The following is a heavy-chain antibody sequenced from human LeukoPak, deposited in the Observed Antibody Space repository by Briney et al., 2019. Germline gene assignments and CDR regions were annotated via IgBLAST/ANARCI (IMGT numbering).Heavy chain of an antibody. J-gene: IGHJ6*03. CDR3: ARGEWTSIYYYYYYMDV. V-gene: IGHV3-48*03. Sequence: PGGSLRLSCAASGFTFSSYEMNWVRQAPGKGLEWVSYISSSGSTIYYADSVKGRFTISRDNAKNSLYLQMNSLRAEDTAVYYCARGEWTSIYYYYYYMDVWGKGTTVTVSS. D-gene: IGHD3-3*01. CDR2: ISSSGSTI. CDR1: GFTFSSYE.